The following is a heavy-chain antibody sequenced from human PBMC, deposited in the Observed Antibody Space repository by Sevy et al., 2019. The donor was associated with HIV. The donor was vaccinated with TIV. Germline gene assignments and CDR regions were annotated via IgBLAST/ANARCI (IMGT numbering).Heavy chain of an antibody. CDR1: GFTFSNYG. V-gene: IGHV3-33*01. D-gene: IGHD3-22*01. Sequence: GEALRLSCAASGFTFSNYGMHWVRQAPGKGLEWVAVIWNDGSNKYYADSVKGRFTISRDNSKNTLYLQMNSLRLEDTVVYFCARGGDFNDRSAKSDFDYGGQGTLVTVSS. CDR3: ARGGDFNDRSAKSDFDY. CDR2: IWNDGSNK. J-gene: IGHJ4*02.